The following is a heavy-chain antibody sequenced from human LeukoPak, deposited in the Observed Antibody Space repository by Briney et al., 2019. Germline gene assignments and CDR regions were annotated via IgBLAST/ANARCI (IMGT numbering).Heavy chain of an antibody. J-gene: IGHJ4*02. Sequence: QSGRSLRLSCAAAGFSFSSYSIDWVSQAPRKGLGWVAVISYDGRNTTYADSVKGRFTISRDNSKNTLYLQMTSLRAEDTAVYYCAKDWGRSQQWLVPMLSSYFDYWGQGTLVTVSS. CDR3: AKDWGRSQQWLVPMLSSYFDY. CDR2: ISYDGRNT. D-gene: IGHD6-19*01. CDR1: GFSFSSYS. V-gene: IGHV3-30*18.